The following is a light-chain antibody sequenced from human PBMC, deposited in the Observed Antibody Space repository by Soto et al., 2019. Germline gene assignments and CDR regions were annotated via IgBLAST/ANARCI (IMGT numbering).Light chain of an antibody. CDR1: QSLLRSDGKTY. CDR3: MQSIHLPLT. Sequence: DVVVTQTPLSLSVTPGQPASISCKSSQSLLRSDGKTYLYWYVQRPGQPPQLLIYEVFNRFSGVRDRFRGSGSGTDFTLEITRVEAEDVGIYYWMQSIHLPLTFGGGTKVEIK. CDR2: EVF. V-gene: IGKV2D-29*01. J-gene: IGKJ4*01.